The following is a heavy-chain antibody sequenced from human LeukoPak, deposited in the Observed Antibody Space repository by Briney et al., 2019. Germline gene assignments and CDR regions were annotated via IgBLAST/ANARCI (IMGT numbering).Heavy chain of an antibody. J-gene: IGHJ6*02. V-gene: IGHV4-39*07. CDR2: IYYSGST. CDR3: ARDEYYDSSFLAPV. CDR1: GGSISSSSYY. D-gene: IGHD3-22*01. Sequence: SETLSLTCTVSGGSISSSSYYWGWIRQPPGKGLEWIGSIYYSGSTYYNPSLKSRVTISVDTSKNQFSLKLSSVTAADTAVYYCARDEYYDSSFLAPVRGQGTTVTVSS.